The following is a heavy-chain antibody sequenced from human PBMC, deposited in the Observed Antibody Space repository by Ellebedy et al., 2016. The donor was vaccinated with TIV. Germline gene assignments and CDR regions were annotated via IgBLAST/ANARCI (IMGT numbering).Heavy chain of an antibody. CDR3: ARGMYNWNGFCDY. CDR1: GYTFTSYA. Sequence: AASVKVSCKASGYTFTSYAMNWVRQAPGQGLEWMVWINTNTGNPTYAQGFTGRFVFSLDTSVSTAYRQTSSLKAEDTAVYYCARGMYNWNGFCDYWGQGTLVTVSS. D-gene: IGHD1-20*01. CDR2: INTNTGNP. V-gene: IGHV7-4-1*02. J-gene: IGHJ4*02.